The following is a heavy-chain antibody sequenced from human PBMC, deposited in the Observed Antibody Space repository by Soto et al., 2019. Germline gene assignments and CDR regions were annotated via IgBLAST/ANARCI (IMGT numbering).Heavy chain of an antibody. CDR1: GFTFSSYA. CDR2: LLRSGSSA. CDR3: AKDAISGDGIWLMDS. D-gene: IGHD4-17*01. J-gene: IGHJ5*02. Sequence: GGSLRLSCAASGFTFSSYAMHWARQAPGKGLEWVSSLLRSGSSAYYADSVRGRFSISSDTSANSLYLQMDNLRAEDTAIYYCAKDAISGDGIWLMDSWGQGTVVTVSS. V-gene: IGHV3-23*01.